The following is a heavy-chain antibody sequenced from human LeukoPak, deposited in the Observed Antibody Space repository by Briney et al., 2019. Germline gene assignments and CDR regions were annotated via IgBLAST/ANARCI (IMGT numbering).Heavy chain of an antibody. Sequence: GGSLQISCKGSGYRFTSHWIGWVRQMPGKGLEWMGIIYPGDSDTRYSPSFQGQVTISADKSISTAYLQWSSLKASDTAMYYCARPIDGNAFDIWGQGTMVTVSS. CDR1: GYRFTSHW. D-gene: IGHD1-14*01. CDR3: ARPIDGNAFDI. V-gene: IGHV5-51*01. CDR2: IYPGDSDT. J-gene: IGHJ3*02.